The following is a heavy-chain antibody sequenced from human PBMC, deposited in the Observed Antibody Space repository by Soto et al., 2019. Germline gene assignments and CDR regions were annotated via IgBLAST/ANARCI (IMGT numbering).Heavy chain of an antibody. J-gene: IGHJ4*02. D-gene: IGHD2-8*01. Sequence: PGGSLRLSCAASGFTFSSYAMHWVRQAPGKGLEWVAVISYDGSNKYYADSVKGRFTISRDNSKNTLYLQMNSLRAEDTAVYYCAREGIVLMVYAPGGFDYWGQGTLVTVSS. CDR1: GFTFSSYA. CDR2: ISYDGSNK. CDR3: AREGIVLMVYAPGGFDY. V-gene: IGHV3-30-3*01.